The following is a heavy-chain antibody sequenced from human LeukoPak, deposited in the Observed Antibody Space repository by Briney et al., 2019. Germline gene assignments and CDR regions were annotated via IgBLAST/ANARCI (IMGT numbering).Heavy chain of an antibody. CDR1: GFTFSDYW. CDR2: INTDGSIT. D-gene: IGHD6-6*01. J-gene: IGHJ5*02. V-gene: IGHV3-74*01. CDR3: ARTGIAARPTVWFDP. Sequence: GGSLRLSCAASGFTFSDYWIHWVRQAPGKGLVWVSRINTDGSITNYADSVKGRFTISRDNAKNTLYLQMNSLRAEDTAVYYCARTGIAARPTVWFDPWGQGTLVTVSS.